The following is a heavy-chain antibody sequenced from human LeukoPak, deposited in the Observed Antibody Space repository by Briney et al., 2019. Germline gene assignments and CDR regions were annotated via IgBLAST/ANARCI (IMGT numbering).Heavy chain of an antibody. V-gene: IGHV4-59*01. D-gene: IGHD4-17*01. CDR2: IYYSGST. J-gene: IGHJ3*02. Sequence: PSETLSLTCTVSGGSISSYYWSWIRQPPGKGLEWIGYIYYSGSTNYNPSLKSRVTISVDTSKSQFSLKLSSVTAADTAVYYCAREHYGGNSDAFDIWGQGTMVTVSS. CDR1: GGSISSYY. CDR3: AREHYGGNSDAFDI.